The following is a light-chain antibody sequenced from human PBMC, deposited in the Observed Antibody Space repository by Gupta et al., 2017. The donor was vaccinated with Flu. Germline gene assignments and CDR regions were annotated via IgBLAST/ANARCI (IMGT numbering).Light chain of an antibody. Sequence: DIVMTQTPDSLTLSLGERATIHCKASEYIFYSRNKQHYLAWYHQRPGQPPKLLLYWASMRDSGVPDRFSGSGSGTDFNLTISDLQAEDVGFYYCQQDVSVPFAFGPGTRV. J-gene: IGKJ3*01. CDR2: WAS. CDR1: EYIFYSRNKQHY. CDR3: QQDVSVPFA. V-gene: IGKV4-1*01.